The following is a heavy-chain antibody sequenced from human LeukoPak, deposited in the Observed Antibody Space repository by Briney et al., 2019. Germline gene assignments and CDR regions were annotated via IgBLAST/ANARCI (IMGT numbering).Heavy chain of an antibody. V-gene: IGHV1-69*04. J-gene: IGHJ4*02. CDR1: GGTFTSYA. D-gene: IGHD1-7*01. Sequence: SVKVSCKASGGTFTSYAISWVRQAPGQGLEWMGRIIPILGIANYAQKFQGRVTITADESTSTAYMELSSLRSEDTAVYYCAREGVTGTTNDYWGQGTLVTVSS. CDR3: AREGVTGTTNDY. CDR2: IIPILGIA.